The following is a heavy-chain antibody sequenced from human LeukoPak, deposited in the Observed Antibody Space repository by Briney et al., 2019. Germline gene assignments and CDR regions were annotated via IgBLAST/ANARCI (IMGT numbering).Heavy chain of an antibody. D-gene: IGHD3-16*01. CDR2: ISGSGGST. CDR1: GFTFSSYA. Sequence: GALRLSCAASGFTFSSYAMSWVRQAPGKGLEWVSAISGSGGSTYYADSVKGRFTLSSDSSRNTVYFQLNNLRVGDTAIYYCARASWVSSTDAVRWGQGTLVTVSS. CDR3: ARASWVSSTDAVR. J-gene: IGHJ4*02. V-gene: IGHV3-23*01.